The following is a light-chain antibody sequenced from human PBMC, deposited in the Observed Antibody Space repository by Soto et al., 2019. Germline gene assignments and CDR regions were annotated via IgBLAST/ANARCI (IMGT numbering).Light chain of an antibody. CDR3: QQYNIYPWT. CDR2: KAS. Sequence: DIQMTQSPSTVSASVGDRVTITCRASQSISSWLAWYQQKPGKAPNLLIYKASSLESGVPSRFSGSGSGTEFTLTISRLKPDDFATYYCQQYNIYPWTLGQGTKVEIK. V-gene: IGKV1-5*03. J-gene: IGKJ1*01. CDR1: QSISSW.